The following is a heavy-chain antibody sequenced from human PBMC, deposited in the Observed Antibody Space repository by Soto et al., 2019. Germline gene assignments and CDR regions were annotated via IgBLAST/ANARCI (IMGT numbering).Heavy chain of an antibody. Sequence: QVHLVQSGGEVKKPGASVKVSCKASGYRFTRSGFSWVRQAPGQGLEWMGWISAYNGNTLYAQKFKGRVTMTTDTSTSTAYMELGSLRSDDTAVYYCATDPYCGSAPGCSALDAWGQGTSVTVSS. CDR2: ISAYNGNT. D-gene: IGHD2-21*01. CDR3: ATDPYCGSAPGCSALDA. CDR1: GYRFTRSG. J-gene: IGHJ6*02. V-gene: IGHV1-18*04.